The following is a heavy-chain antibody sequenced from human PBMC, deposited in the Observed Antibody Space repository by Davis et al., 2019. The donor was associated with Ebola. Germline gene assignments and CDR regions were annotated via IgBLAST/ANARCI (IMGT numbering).Heavy chain of an antibody. J-gene: IGHJ3*02. Sequence: ASVKVSCKASGYTFTNYDINWVRQATGQGLEWMGWINPNSGGTNYAQKFQGRVTMTRDTSISTAYMELSSLRSDDTAVYYCARARGGTEYDAFDIWGQGTMVTVSS. CDR3: ARARGGTEYDAFDI. CDR1: GYTFTNYD. D-gene: IGHD2-8*02. V-gene: IGHV1-2*02. CDR2: INPNSGGT.